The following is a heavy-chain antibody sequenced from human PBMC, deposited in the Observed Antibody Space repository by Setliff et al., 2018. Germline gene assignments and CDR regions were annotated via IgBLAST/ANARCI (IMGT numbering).Heavy chain of an antibody. CDR2: ISGSGGST. CDR3: AKDLGFGELLYWPFDY. V-gene: IGHV3-23*01. Sequence: GGSLRLSCAASGFTFSSYAMSWVRQAPGKGLEWVSAISGSGGSTYYADSVKGRFTISRDNSKNTLYLQMNSLRAEDTAVYYCAKDLGFGELLYWPFDYWGQGTLVTVSS. D-gene: IGHD3-10*01. CDR1: GFTFSSYA. J-gene: IGHJ4*02.